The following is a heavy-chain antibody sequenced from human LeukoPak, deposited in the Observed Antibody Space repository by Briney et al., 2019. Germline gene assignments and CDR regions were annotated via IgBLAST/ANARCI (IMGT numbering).Heavy chain of an antibody. Sequence: SETLSLTCTVPGGSISSSSCYWGWIRQPPGKGLEWIGSIYYSGSTYYNPSLKSRVTISVDTSKNQFSLKLSSVTAADTAVYYCARLGYSSGWEGWFDPWGQGTLVTVSS. D-gene: IGHD6-19*01. CDR1: GGSISSSSCY. CDR2: IYYSGST. V-gene: IGHV4-39*01. J-gene: IGHJ5*02. CDR3: ARLGYSSGWEGWFDP.